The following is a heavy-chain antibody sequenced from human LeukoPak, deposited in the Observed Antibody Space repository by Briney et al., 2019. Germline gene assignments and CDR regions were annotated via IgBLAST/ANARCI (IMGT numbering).Heavy chain of an antibody. Sequence: ASVTVSFKASGYTFNDFYVHWVRQAPGQGLEWMGWINPKIADTIYAQSVRGRVTMTRDTSITTAYLELSILRSDDTAVYYCARSLPYDNRNPHIDHWGQGTLITVSS. J-gene: IGHJ4*02. CDR2: INPKIADT. D-gene: IGHD3-22*01. V-gene: IGHV1-2*02. CDR3: ARSLPYDNRNPHIDH. CDR1: GYTFNDFY.